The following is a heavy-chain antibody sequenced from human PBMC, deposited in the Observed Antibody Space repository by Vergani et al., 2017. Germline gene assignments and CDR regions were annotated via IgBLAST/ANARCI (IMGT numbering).Heavy chain of an antibody. V-gene: IGHV4-59*01. CDR2: IYYSGST. CDR1: GGSISSYY. J-gene: IGHJ5*02. D-gene: IGHD3-3*01. CDR3: AGFWSGPGWFDP. Sequence: QVQLQESGPGLVKPSETLSLTCTVSGGSISSYYWSWIRQPPGKGLEWIGYIYYSGSTNYNPSLKSRVTISVDTSKNQISLKLSSVTAADMAVFYCAGFWSGPGWFDPWGQGTLVTVSS.